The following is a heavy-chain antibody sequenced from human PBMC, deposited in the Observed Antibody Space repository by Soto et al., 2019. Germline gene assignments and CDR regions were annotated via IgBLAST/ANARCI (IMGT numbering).Heavy chain of an antibody. CDR3: ARALIPLWCHYYYGMDV. V-gene: IGHV4-30-4*01. D-gene: IGHD3-16*01. Sequence: QVQLQESGPGLVKPSQTLSLTCTVSGGSISSGDYYWSWIRQPPGKGLEWIGYIYYSGSTYYNPSLKSRVTISVDTSKYWFSLRLCSVAAADTAVYYCARALIPLWCHYYYGMDVWGEGTTVTVSS. CDR1: GGSISSGDYY. CDR2: IYYSGST. J-gene: IGHJ6*04.